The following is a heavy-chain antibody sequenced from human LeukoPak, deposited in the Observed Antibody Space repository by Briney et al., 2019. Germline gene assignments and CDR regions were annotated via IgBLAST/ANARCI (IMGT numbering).Heavy chain of an antibody. Sequence: GGSLRLSCAASGLTFSSYWMSWVRQAPGEGLEWVANIKQEGSEKYYVDSVKGRFTISRDNAKNTLYLQMNSLRAEDTAVYYCARNLYYYDSSGYYYYWGQGNLVTVSS. V-gene: IGHV3-7*01. CDR2: IKQEGSEK. J-gene: IGHJ4*02. CDR3: ARNLYYYDSSGYYYY. D-gene: IGHD3-22*01. CDR1: GLTFSSYW.